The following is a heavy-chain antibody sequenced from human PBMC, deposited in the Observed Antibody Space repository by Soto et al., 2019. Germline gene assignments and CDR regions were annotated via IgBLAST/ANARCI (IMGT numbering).Heavy chain of an antibody. CDR2: INPKSGGT. CDR1: VYSFTDYH. J-gene: IGHJ6*02. Sequence: XSVKVSCKASVYSFTDYHIHWVRQAPGQGLEWLGRINPKSGGTSTAQKFQGWVTMTTDTSISTASMELTRLTSDDTAIYYCTRGDSTDCSNGVCSFFYNHDMDVWGQGHTVTVSS. D-gene: IGHD2-8*01. CDR3: TRGDSTDCSNGVCSFFYNHDMDV. V-gene: IGHV1-2*04.